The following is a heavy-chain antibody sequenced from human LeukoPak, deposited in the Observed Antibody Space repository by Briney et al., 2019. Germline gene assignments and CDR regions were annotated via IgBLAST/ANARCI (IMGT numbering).Heavy chain of an antibody. CDR3: ARRLTQYDCFDP. D-gene: IGHD2-2*01. CDR2: TYYRSTWYN. CDR1: GDSVSSNSVT. Sequence: SQTLSLTCAISGDSVSSNSVTWNWIRQSPSRGLEWLGRTYYRSTWYNDYAVSVRGRITVNPDTSKDQFSLHLNSVTPEDTAVYYCARRLTQYDCFDPWGQGILITVSS. J-gene: IGHJ5*02. V-gene: IGHV6-1*01.